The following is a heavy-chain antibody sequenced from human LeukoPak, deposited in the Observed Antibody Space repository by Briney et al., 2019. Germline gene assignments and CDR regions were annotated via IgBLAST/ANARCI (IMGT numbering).Heavy chain of an antibody. CDR3: ARDWGSSGEDYFDY. J-gene: IGHJ4*02. V-gene: IGHV3-30-3*01. Sequence: PGGSLRLSCAASSFTFSSYAMHWVRQAPGKGLEWVAVISYDGSNKYYADSVKGRFTISRDNSKNTLYLQMNSLRAEDTAVYYCARDWGSSGEDYFDYWGQGTLVTVSS. CDR2: ISYDGSNK. CDR1: SFTFSSYA. D-gene: IGHD3-16*01.